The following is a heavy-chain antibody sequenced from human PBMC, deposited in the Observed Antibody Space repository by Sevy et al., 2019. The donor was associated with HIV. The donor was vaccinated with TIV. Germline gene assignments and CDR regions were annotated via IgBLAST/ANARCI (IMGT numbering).Heavy chain of an antibody. Sequence: SETLSLNCAVSGGSISSGTYYWTWIRQPPGKGLEWIGYIDHSGSTYSNPSLNSRVTISVDRSNNQFSLKLNSVTAADTAVYYCARGPSGGWWHYFDSWGQGTLVTVSS. J-gene: IGHJ4*02. V-gene: IGHV4-30-2*01. CDR2: IDHSGST. D-gene: IGHD2-15*01. CDR1: GGSISSGTYY. CDR3: ARGPSGGWWHYFDS.